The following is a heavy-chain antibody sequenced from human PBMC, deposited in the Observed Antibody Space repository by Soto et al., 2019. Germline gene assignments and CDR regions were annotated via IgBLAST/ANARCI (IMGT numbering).Heavy chain of an antibody. D-gene: IGHD3-22*01. CDR3: AITGHGSGYYFDY. CDR2: ISYDGSNK. Sequence: HPGGSLRLSCAASGFTFSSYAMHWVRQAPGKGLEWVAVISYDGSNKYYADSVKGRFTISRDNSKNTLYLQMNSLRAEDTAVYYCAITGHGSGYYFDYWGQGTLVTVSS. CDR1: GFTFSSYA. J-gene: IGHJ4*02. V-gene: IGHV3-30-3*01.